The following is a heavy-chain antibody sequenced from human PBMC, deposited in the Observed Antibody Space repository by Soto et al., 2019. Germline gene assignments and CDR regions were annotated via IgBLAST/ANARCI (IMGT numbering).Heavy chain of an antibody. J-gene: IGHJ4*02. CDR2: FSGGRDTT. CDR1: GFTFSSYA. Sequence: VQLLESGGGLVQPGGSLRLSCVASGFTFSSYAMRWVRQAPGQRLEWVATFSGGRDTTWHADSVKGRFTVSRDSSKNTLALQMNSLRPEDTALYYCAKATSATCTVSICYSLAYWGQGTLVTVSS. D-gene: IGHD2-21*01. V-gene: IGHV3-23*01. CDR3: AKATSATCTVSICYSLAY.